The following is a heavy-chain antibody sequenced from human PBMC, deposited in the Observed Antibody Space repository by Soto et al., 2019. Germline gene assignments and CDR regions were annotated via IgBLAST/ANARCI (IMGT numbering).Heavy chain of an antibody. CDR1: GGSFSAYY. CDR3: ARTSRFEY. D-gene: IGHD6-6*01. Sequence: QVLLQQWGAGLLKPSETLSLTCAVYGGSFSAYYWSWIRQPPGKGLEWIGEINHSGSTNYNPSLKSRVTISGDTAKNQFSLKLSSVTAADTAVYYCARTSRFEYWGQGTLVTVS. J-gene: IGHJ4*02. CDR2: INHSGST. V-gene: IGHV4-34*01.